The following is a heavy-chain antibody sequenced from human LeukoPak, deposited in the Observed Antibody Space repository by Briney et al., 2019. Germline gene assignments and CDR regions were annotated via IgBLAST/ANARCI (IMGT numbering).Heavy chain of an antibody. V-gene: IGHV3-9*01. Sequence: PGGSLRLSCAASGFTFDDYAMHWVRQAPGKGLEWVSGISWNSGSIGYADSVKGRFTISRDNAKNSLYLQMNSLRTEDTALYYCAKDLRFLEWLFAFDIWGQGTMVTVSS. D-gene: IGHD3-3*01. CDR2: ISWNSGSI. J-gene: IGHJ3*02. CDR1: GFTFDDYA. CDR3: AKDLRFLEWLFAFDI.